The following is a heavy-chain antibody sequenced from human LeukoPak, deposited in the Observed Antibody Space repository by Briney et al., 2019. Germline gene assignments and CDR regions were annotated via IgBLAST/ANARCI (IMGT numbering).Heavy chain of an antibody. Sequence: SETLSLTCSVSGGSISSYYWSWIRQPPGKGLEWIGYIYYSGSTNYNPSLKSRVTISVDTSKNQFSLKLSSVTAVDMAVYYCAKSVVVATTRLGPFDTWGQGTMVTVSS. J-gene: IGHJ3*02. V-gene: IGHV4-59*08. D-gene: IGHD3-22*01. CDR1: GGSISSYY. CDR3: AKSVVVATTRLGPFDT. CDR2: IYYSGST.